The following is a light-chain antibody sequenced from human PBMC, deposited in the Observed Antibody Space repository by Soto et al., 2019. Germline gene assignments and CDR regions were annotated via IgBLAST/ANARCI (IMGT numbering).Light chain of an antibody. CDR2: DAS. V-gene: IGKV1-5*03. CDR1: QSINNW. Sequence: DIQMTQSPSTLSASVGDRVTITCRASQSINNWLAWYQQKPGKAPKLLIYDASSLLSGVPSRFSGSGSGTEFTLTISSLQPDDFADYYCQHYYSDYSTFGQGTKLDI. J-gene: IGKJ2*01. CDR3: QHYYSDYST.